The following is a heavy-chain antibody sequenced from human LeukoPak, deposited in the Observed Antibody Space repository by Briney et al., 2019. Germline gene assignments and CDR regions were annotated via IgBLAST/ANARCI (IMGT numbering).Heavy chain of an antibody. Sequence: GGSLRLSCAASGFTFSSYSMNWVRQAPGKGLEWVSSISSSSSYIYYADSVKGRFTISRDNTKNSLYLQMNLLRADDTAVYYCARDQVGPLDQWGQGTLVTVSS. D-gene: IGHD3/OR15-3a*01. CDR2: ISSSSSYI. CDR3: ARDQVGPLDQ. V-gene: IGHV3-21*01. J-gene: IGHJ4*02. CDR1: GFTFSSYS.